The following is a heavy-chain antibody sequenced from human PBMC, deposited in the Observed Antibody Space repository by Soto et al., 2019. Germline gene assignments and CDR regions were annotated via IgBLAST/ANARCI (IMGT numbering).Heavy chain of an antibody. D-gene: IGHD2-21*02. V-gene: IGHV5-51*01. CDR1: GYSFTSYW. J-gene: IGHJ6*02. CDR2: IYPGDSNT. CDR3: ARLFGGNSANYVMDV. Sequence: GESLKISCKGSGYSFTSYWIGWVRQMPGKGLEWMGIIYPGDSNTRYSPSLQGQVTISVDKSISTAYLQWSSLKATDTAMYYCARLFGGNSANYVMDVWGQGTTVTVSS.